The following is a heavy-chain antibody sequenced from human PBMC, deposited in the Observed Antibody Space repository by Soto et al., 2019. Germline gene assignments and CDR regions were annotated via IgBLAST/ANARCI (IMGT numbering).Heavy chain of an antibody. CDR2: ISGGGDTT. Sequence: EVQLLESGGGLVQPGGSLRLSCAASGLTFNKYAMTWVRQAPGKGLEWVSAISGGGDTTSYADSVKGRFTVSRDGSKNTLYLQMSSLRAEDTALYYCAKGRGGSGSLTPRVDFWGQGTLVTVSS. J-gene: IGHJ4*02. CDR3: AKGRGGSGSLTPRVDF. V-gene: IGHV3-23*01. CDR1: GLTFNKYA. D-gene: IGHD3-10*01.